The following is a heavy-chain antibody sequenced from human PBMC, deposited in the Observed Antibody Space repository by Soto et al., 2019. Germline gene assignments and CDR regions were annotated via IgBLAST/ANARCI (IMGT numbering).Heavy chain of an antibody. CDR3: ARLSVRYCSGGSCSQLDY. CDR2: ISSTSGTI. J-gene: IGHJ4*02. CDR1: GFTFNSYS. V-gene: IGHV3-48*02. D-gene: IGHD2-15*01. Sequence: EVQLVESGGGLVQPGGSLRLSCAASGFTFNSYSMTWVRQAPGKGLEWLSFISSTSGTIYYADSVKGRFTISRDNAKNSLYLRMNSLRDEDTAVYYCARLSVRYCSGGSCSQLDYWGQGTLVTVSS.